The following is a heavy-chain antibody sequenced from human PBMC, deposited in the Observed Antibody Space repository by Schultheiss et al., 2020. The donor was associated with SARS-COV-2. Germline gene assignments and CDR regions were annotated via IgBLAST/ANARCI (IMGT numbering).Heavy chain of an antibody. D-gene: IGHD3-10*02. J-gene: IGHJ6*02. CDR1: GGSIASYY. CDR2: IYYSGST. V-gene: IGHV4-59*12. CDR3: ARRMFYYYGMDV. Sequence: SETLSLTCTVSGGSIASYYWTWIRQSPGKGLEWIGYIYYSGSTNYNPSLKSRVTISVDTSKNQFSLKLSSVTAADTAVYFCARRMFYYYGMDVWGQGTTVTVSS.